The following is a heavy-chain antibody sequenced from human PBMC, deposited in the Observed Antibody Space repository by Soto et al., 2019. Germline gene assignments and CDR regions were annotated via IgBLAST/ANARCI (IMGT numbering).Heavy chain of an antibody. J-gene: IGHJ4*02. Sequence: QVQLVESGGGVVQPGRSLRLSCAASGFTFSSYAMHWVRQAPGKGLEWVAVISYDGSNKYYADSVKGRFTISRDNSKNTLYLQMNSLRAEDTAVYYCAKEYYDFWSGYYSPYFDYWGQGTLVTVSS. V-gene: IGHV3-30*18. D-gene: IGHD3-3*01. CDR1: GFTFSSYA. CDR2: ISYDGSNK. CDR3: AKEYYDFWSGYYSPYFDY.